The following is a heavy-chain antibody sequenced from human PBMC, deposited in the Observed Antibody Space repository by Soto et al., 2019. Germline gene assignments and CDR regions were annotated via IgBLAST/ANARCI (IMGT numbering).Heavy chain of an antibody. V-gene: IGHV3-21*06. CDR1: GFTFSSST. J-gene: IGHJ4*02. D-gene: IGHD3-10*01. CDR3: ARDIGEMSAV. CDR2: ISSSSSYI. Sequence: XVSLRLSCTGSGFTFSSSTMTWFRQGPGKGLEWVSSISSSSSYIYFADSLKGRFAISRDNAKNSLYLQMNSLRAEDTAVYYCARDIGEMSAVWGQGTQVTVSS.